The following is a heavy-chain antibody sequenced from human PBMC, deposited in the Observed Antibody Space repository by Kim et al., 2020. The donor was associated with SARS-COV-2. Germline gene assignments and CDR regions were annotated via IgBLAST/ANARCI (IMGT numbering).Heavy chain of an antibody. CDR1: GASISNNNW. J-gene: IGHJ5*02. Sequence: SETLSLTCAVSGASISNNNWWNWVRQPPGMGLEWIGEIHHSGNTNYNPSLKSRVIISIDKSKNQLSLNLSSVTAADTAIYYCARCPADGDSFWFDPWGQGSLVTVSS. CDR3: ARCPADGDSFWFDP. CDR2: IHHSGNT. V-gene: IGHV4-4*02.